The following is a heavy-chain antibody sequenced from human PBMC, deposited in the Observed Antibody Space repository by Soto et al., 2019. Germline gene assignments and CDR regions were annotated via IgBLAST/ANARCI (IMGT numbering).Heavy chain of an antibody. CDR3: ARDSRGYDCNIRGWFPAGFHP. D-gene: IGHD5-12*01. CDR1: GFTFSSYG. V-gene: IGHV3-33*01. CDR2: IWYDGSNK. J-gene: IGHJ5*02. Sequence: GGSLRLCCATSGFTFSSYGMHWVRQAPGKGREWVAIIWYDGSNKYYADSVEGRFTISRDDSKNTVYLHMDNLRAEDTAVYYCARDSRGYDCNIRGWFPAGFHPCGQGTLVTVSS.